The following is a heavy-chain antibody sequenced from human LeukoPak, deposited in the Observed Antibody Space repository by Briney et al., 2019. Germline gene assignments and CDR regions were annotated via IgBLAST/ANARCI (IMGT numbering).Heavy chain of an antibody. CDR1: GGTFSSYA. CDR2: IIPILGIA. V-gene: IGHV1-69*04. CDR3: ARDKEGLFGVREFDY. Sequence: GASVKVSCKASGGTFSSYAISWVRQAPGQGLEWMGRIIPILGIANYAQKFQGRVTMTTDTSTSTAYMELRSLRSDDTAVYYCARDKEGLFGVREFDYWGQGTLVTVSS. D-gene: IGHD3-3*01. J-gene: IGHJ4*02.